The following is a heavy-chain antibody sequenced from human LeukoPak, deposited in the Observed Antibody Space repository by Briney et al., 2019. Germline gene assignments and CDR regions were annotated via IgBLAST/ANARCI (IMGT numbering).Heavy chain of an antibody. Sequence: SETLSLTCAVSGGSISSGGYSWSWIRQPPGKGLEWIGYIYHSGSTYYNPSLKSRVTISVDRPKDQFSLKLSSVTAADTAVYYCARTDYYDSSGYAFDIWGQGTMVTVSS. D-gene: IGHD3-22*01. J-gene: IGHJ3*02. CDR1: GGSISSGGYS. V-gene: IGHV4-30-2*01. CDR2: IYHSGST. CDR3: ARTDYYDSSGYAFDI.